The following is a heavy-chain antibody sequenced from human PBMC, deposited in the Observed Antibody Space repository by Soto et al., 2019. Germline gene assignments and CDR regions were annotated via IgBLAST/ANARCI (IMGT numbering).Heavy chain of an antibody. CDR1: GFTFGDYG. Sequence: GGSLRLSCAASGFTFGDYGIHWVRQAPGKGLEWLALISFDGTEQHYADSVKGRFTISRDNSKNTLYLQMNSLRVDDTAVYYCTISLTCSFDYWGQGTLVTVSS. CDR2: ISFDGTEQ. J-gene: IGHJ4*02. V-gene: IGHV3-30*03. CDR3: TISLTCSFDY. D-gene: IGHD2-21*01.